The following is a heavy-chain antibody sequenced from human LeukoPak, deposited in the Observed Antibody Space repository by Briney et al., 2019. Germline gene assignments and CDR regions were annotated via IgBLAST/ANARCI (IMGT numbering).Heavy chain of an antibody. Sequence: ASVKVSCKASGYTFTSCGISWVRQAPGQGLEWMGWISAYNGNTNYAQKLQGRVTMTTDTSTSTAYMELRSLRSDDTAVYYCARVMITFGGVIVTIDYWGQGTLVTVSS. V-gene: IGHV1-18*01. CDR3: ARVMITFGGVIVTIDY. D-gene: IGHD3-16*02. J-gene: IGHJ4*02. CDR2: ISAYNGNT. CDR1: GYTFTSCG.